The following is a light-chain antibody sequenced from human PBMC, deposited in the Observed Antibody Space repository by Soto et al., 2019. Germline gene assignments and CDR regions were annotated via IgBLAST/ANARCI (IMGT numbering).Light chain of an antibody. J-gene: IGLJ1*01. CDR1: SSNIGAGYD. CDR2: GNS. CDR3: QSYDSSLSAPYV. V-gene: IGLV1-40*01. Sequence: QSVLTQPPSVSGAPGQRVTISCTGSSSNIGAGYDVHWYQQLPGTAPKLLIYGNSNRPSGVPDRFPGSKSGTSASLAITGLQAEDEADYYCQSYDSSLSAPYVFGTGTKVTVL.